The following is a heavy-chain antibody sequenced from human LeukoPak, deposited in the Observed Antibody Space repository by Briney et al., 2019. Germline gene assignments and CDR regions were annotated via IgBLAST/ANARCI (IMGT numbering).Heavy chain of an antibody. CDR1: GFTFSSYW. J-gene: IGHJ4*02. CDR3: ARGYYDSNAQLFDY. CDR2: IKHDASEK. V-gene: IGHV3-7*01. D-gene: IGHD3-22*01. Sequence: GGTLRLSCAASGFTFSSYWMSWVRQAPGKGLEWVANIKHDASEKYFMESLKGRFTISRDNAKNSLYLQMNSLRAEDTAVYYCARGYYDSNAQLFDYWGQGTLVIVSS.